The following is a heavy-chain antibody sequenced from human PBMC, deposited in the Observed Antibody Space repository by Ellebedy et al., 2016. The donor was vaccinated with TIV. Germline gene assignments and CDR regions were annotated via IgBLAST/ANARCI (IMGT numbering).Heavy chain of an antibody. V-gene: IGHV3-30*19. Sequence: GEFLKISXVGSGFSFSSYGIHWVRQAPGKGLEWVAVISYDGEREFYADSVRGRFTISRDNSRNTLYIQMNNLGPEDTAIYYCAKDYGTGWYGAFDFWGQGTLVTVSS. CDR3: AKDYGTGWYGAFDF. D-gene: IGHD6-19*01. CDR2: ISYDGERE. J-gene: IGHJ4*02. CDR1: GFSFSSYG.